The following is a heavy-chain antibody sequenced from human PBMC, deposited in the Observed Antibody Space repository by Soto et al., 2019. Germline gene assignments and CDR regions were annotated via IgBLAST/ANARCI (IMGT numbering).Heavy chain of an antibody. D-gene: IGHD1-26*01. CDR1: GFTFSNYW. Sequence: EVQLVESGGGLVQPGESLRLYCATSGFTFSNYWMHWVRQAPGKGLVWVSRIHSAGTSTVYADSVKGRFTISRDNAKNTLYLQMNSLRAEDTAVYYCVRDRTESSGNCFDPWGQGTLVTVSS. J-gene: IGHJ5*02. CDR2: IHSAGTST. CDR3: VRDRTESSGNCFDP. V-gene: IGHV3-74*01.